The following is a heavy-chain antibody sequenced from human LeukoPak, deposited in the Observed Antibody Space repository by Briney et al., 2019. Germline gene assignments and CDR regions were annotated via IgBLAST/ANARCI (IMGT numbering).Heavy chain of an antibody. CDR1: GYTFTSYA. CDR3: ATGPRYCSGGSCYSAENYYYYGMDV. J-gene: IGHJ6*04. Sequence: ASVKVSCKASGYTFTSYAMHWVRQAPGHRLEWMGWINAGNGNTKYSQKFQGRVTITRDTSASTAYMELSSLRSEDTAVYYCATGPRYCSGGSCYSAENYYYYGMDVWGKGTTVTVSS. CDR2: INAGNGNT. V-gene: IGHV1-3*01. D-gene: IGHD2-15*01.